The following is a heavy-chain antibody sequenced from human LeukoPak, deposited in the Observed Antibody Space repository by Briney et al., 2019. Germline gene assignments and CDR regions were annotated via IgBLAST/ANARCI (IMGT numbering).Heavy chain of an antibody. CDR3: ARYSGARIAVAGPYYYGMDV. J-gene: IGHJ6*02. V-gene: IGHV1-69*13. Sequence: SVKVSCKASGGTFSGYAISWVRQAPGQGLEWMGGIIPIFGTANYAQKFQGRVTITADESTSTAYMELSSLRSEDTAVYYCARYSGARIAVAGPYYYGMDVWGQGTTVTVSS. CDR1: GGTFSGYA. D-gene: IGHD6-19*01. CDR2: IIPIFGTA.